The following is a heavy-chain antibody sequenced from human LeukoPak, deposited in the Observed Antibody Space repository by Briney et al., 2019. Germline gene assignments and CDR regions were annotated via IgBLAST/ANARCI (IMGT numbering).Heavy chain of an antibody. D-gene: IGHD1-1*01. CDR2: IIPIFGTA. CDR3: ARVATGTIDY. Sequence: ASVKVSCKASGGTFSSYAISWVRQAPGQGLEWMGGIIPIFGTANYTQKFQGRVTITADKSTSTAYMELSSLRSEDTAVYYCARVATGTIDYWGQGTLVTVSS. V-gene: IGHV1-69*06. CDR1: GGTFSSYA. J-gene: IGHJ4*02.